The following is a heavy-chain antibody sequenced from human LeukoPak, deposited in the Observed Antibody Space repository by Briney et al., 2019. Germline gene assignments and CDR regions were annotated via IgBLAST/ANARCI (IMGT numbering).Heavy chain of an antibody. D-gene: IGHD6-19*01. J-gene: IGHJ4*02. CDR2: VYYSGYT. V-gene: IGHV4-59*01. CDR1: GGAISSYY. CDR3: ARFYSSGWSPFDY. Sequence: SEALSLTCTISGGAISSYYWNWIRQPPGKGLEWIGYVYYSGYTKYNPSLKSRVTISVDTSKNQFSLKLSSVTAADTAVYYCARFYSSGWSPFDYWGQGTLVTVSS.